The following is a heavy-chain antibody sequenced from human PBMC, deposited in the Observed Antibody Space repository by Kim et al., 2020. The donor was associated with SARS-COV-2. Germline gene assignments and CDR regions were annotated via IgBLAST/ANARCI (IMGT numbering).Heavy chain of an antibody. CDR3: ARGRAGVVPSPILGIGPHYDYDAMDV. CDR2: INHSGST. V-gene: IGHV4-34*01. Sequence: SETLSLTCAVYGGSFSGFHWSWIRQPPGKGLEWIGEINHSGSTNYNPSLKSRVTLSVDTSKSQFSLKLNFVTAADTAVYYCARGRAGVVPSPILGIGPHYDYDAMDVWGRGTTVTVSS. D-gene: IGHD2-2*02. CDR1: GGSFSGFH. J-gene: IGHJ6*02.